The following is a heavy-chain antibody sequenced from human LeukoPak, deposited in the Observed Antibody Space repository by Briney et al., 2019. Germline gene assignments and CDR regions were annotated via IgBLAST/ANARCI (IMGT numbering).Heavy chain of an antibody. CDR2: ISSSSTNI. CDR1: GFTFSSYS. V-gene: IGHV3-21*01. D-gene: IGHD6-13*01. CDR3: ARSGYSSHY. J-gene: IGHJ4*02. Sequence: GGSRRLSCAASGFTFSSYSMNWVRQAPGKGLEWVSSISSSSTNIYYADSVKGRFTISRDNAKNSLYLQMNSLRAEDTAVYYCARSGYSSHYWGQGTLVTVSS.